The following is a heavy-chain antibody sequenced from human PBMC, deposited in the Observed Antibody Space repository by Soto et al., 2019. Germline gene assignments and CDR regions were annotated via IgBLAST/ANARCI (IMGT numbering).Heavy chain of an antibody. Sequence: QVQLQESGPGLVKPSHTLSLTCTVSGGSISTVNYWWSWIRQSPDMGLEWIGHIYHGGSTYNNPSLESRVTMSVATSKNQLSLTLSSVSAADTAVYYCARGPSGDKVDSWGQGTLVTVSS. CDR3: ARGPSGDKVDS. D-gene: IGHD7-27*01. CDR1: GGSISTVNYW. CDR2: IYHGGST. J-gene: IGHJ4*02. V-gene: IGHV4-30-4*01.